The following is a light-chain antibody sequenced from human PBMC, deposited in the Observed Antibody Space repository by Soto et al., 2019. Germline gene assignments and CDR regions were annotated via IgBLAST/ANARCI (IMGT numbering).Light chain of an antibody. V-gene: IGKV3-15*01. CDR2: GAS. Sequence: EIVMTQSPVTLSVSPGERATLSCRASQSVSSNLAWYQQKPGQAPRLLIYGASSRATGIPARFSGSGSGTEFTLTISSLQSEDFAVYYCQQYGSSPGYTFGQGTKLEIK. J-gene: IGKJ2*01. CDR3: QQYGSSPGYT. CDR1: QSVSSN.